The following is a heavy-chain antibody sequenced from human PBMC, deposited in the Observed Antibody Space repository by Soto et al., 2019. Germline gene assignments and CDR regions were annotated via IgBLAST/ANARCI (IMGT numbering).Heavy chain of an antibody. Sequence: EVQLVESGGGLVQPGESLRLSCTTSGFTFSSYWMTWVRQAPGKGLEWVANIDPDGGGKFYVDSLKGRFTISRDNAKNSLFLQMNSLRVEDTAVYYCARGDAAYVASAYWGQGTLVTVSS. J-gene: IGHJ4*02. D-gene: IGHD2-15*01. CDR1: GFTFSSYW. CDR3: ARGDAAYVASAY. CDR2: IDPDGGGK. V-gene: IGHV3-7*01.